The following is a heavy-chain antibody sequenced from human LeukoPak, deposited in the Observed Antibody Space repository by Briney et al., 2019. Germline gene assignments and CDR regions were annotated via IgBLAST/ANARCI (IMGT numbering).Heavy chain of an antibody. V-gene: IGHV3-23*01. CDR1: GFTFSSFG. Sequence: GGSLRLSCAASGFTFSSFGISWVRQAPGKGLEWVSGVSGTGSNTYYLDSVKGRFTISRDNSKNTLYLRMNSLRAEDTAVYYCAKGYGWEASYYYYYMDVWGKGTTVTISS. J-gene: IGHJ6*03. D-gene: IGHD1-26*01. CDR2: VSGTGSNT. CDR3: AKGYGWEASYYYYYMDV.